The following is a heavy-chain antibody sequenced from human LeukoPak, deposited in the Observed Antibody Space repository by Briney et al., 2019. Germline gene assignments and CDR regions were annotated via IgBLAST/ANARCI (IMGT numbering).Heavy chain of an antibody. CDR2: ISSSSTTI. CDR1: GFTFSSYS. CDR3: ANSQTVGVKSFEH. J-gene: IGHJ5*02. Sequence: PGGSLRLSCAASGFTFSSYSMNWVRQAPGKGLEWVSYISSSSTTIYYAASVKGRLTISRDNTKNSLYLQMESLRVEDTAVYYCANSQTVGVKSFEHWGQGTLVTVSS. V-gene: IGHV3-48*04. D-gene: IGHD1-26*01.